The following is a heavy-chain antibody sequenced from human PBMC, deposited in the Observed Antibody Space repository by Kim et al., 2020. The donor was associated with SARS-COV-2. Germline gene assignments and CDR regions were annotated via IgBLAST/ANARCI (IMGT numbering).Heavy chain of an antibody. CDR1: GFTFDDYA. J-gene: IGHJ6*04. CDR2: ISGDGGST. V-gene: IGHV3-43*02. Sequence: GGSLRLSCAASGFTFDDYAMHWVRQAPGKGLEWVSRISGDGGSTYYADSVKGRFTISRDNSKNSLYLQMNSLRTEDTALYYCAKDYSSGWYYYYYGMDVWGEGATVTVSS. CDR3: AKDYSSGWYYYYYGMDV. D-gene: IGHD6-19*01.